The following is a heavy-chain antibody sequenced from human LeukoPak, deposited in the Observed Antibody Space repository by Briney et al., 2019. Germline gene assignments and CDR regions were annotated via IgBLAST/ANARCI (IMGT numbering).Heavy chain of an antibody. J-gene: IGHJ3*01. D-gene: IGHD4/OR15-4a*01. V-gene: IGHV3-64*02. CDR1: GFTVSGYS. CDR2: ISYNGGAT. CDR3: ARIGTNGVFDV. Sequence: GGSLRLSCAVSGFTVSGYSMHWVRQAPGKGLEYVSAISYNGGATYYADSVKGRFIISRDNSKNTLYLQMGSLTTEGMGVHYCARIGTNGVFDVWGQGTMVTVSS.